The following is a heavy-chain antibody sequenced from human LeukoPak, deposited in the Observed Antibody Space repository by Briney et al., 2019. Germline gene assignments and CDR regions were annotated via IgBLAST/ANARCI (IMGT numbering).Heavy chain of an antibody. CDR1: GFTFSSYS. D-gene: IGHD3-3*02. Sequence: GGSLRLSCAASGFTFSSYSMNWVRQAPGKGLEWVSTISGSGIVTYYADSVKGRFTISRDNSKNTLYLQMNSLRAEDTAVFYCTKTKDIYGPSGYYYMDVWGKGTTVSVSS. CDR2: ISGSGIVT. J-gene: IGHJ6*03. V-gene: IGHV3-23*01. CDR3: TKTKDIYGPSGYYYMDV.